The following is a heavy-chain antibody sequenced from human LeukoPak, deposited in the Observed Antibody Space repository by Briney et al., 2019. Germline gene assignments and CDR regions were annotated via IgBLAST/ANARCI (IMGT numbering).Heavy chain of an antibody. CDR1: GYTFTSYD. V-gene: IGHV1-8*01. D-gene: IGHD2-15*01. CDR2: MNPNRVNT. CDR3: ARAGGYCGRISCPYYFDY. Sequence: ASVKVSCKASGYTFTSYDINWVRQATGQGREWVGWMNPNRVNTGYAQKFQGSVTMTRNTSISTAYMELSSLRSEDTAVYYCARAGGYCGRISCPYYFDYWGQGSLVAVSS. J-gene: IGHJ4*02.